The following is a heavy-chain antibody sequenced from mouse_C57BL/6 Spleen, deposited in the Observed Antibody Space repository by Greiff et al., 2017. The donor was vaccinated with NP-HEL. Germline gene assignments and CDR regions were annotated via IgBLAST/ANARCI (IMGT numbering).Heavy chain of an antibody. CDR2: IYPGDGDT. V-gene: IGHV1-82*01. J-gene: IGHJ2*01. D-gene: IGHD1-1*01. CDR1: GYAFSSSW. CDR3: AREISTVVDYFDY. Sequence: QVQLQQSGPELVKPGASVKISCKASGYAFSSSWMNWVKQRPGKGLEWIGRIYPGDGDTNYNGKFKGKATLTADKSSSTAYMQRSSLTSEDSAVYFCAREISTVVDYFDYWGQGTTLTVSS.